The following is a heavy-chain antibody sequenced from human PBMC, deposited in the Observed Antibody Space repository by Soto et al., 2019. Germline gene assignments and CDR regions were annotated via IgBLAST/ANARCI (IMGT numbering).Heavy chain of an antibody. CDR2: IYYSGST. Sequence: SETLSLTCTVSGGSISSSSYYWGWIRQPPGKGLEWIGSIYYSGSTYYNPSLKSRVTISVDTSKNQFSLKLSSVTAADTAVYYCARLSAKPPDWLLSHYYYYYMDVWGKGTTVTVSS. CDR1: GGSISSSSYY. J-gene: IGHJ6*03. D-gene: IGHD3-9*01. CDR3: ARLSAKPPDWLLSHYYYYYMDV. V-gene: IGHV4-39*01.